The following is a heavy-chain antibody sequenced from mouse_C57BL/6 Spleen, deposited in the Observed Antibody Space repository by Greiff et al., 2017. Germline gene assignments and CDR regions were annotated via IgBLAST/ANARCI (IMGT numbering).Heavy chain of an antibody. CDR3: TLYYYYYFDY. Sequence: QVHVKQSGAELVRPGASVTLSCKASGYTFTDYEMHWVKQTPVHGLEWIGAIDPETGGTAYNQKFKGKAILTADKSSSTAYMELRSLTSEDSAVYYCTLYYYYYFDYWGQGTTLTVSS. V-gene: IGHV1-15*01. CDR2: IDPETGGT. D-gene: IGHD1-1*02. J-gene: IGHJ2*01. CDR1: GYTFTDYE.